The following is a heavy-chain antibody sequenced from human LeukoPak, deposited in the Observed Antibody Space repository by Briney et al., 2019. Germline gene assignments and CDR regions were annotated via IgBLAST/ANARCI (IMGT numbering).Heavy chain of an antibody. CDR1: GFTFSSYG. D-gene: IGHD3-22*01. J-gene: IGHJ4*02. V-gene: IGHV3-30*18. CDR3: AKSKTYYDSSGYYSGGFDY. CDR2: ISYDGSNK. Sequence: GGSLRLSCAASGFTFSSYGMHWVCQAPGKGLEWVAVISYDGSNKYYADSVKGRFTISRDNSKNTLYLQMNSLRAEDTAVYYCAKSKTYYDSSGYYSGGFDYWGQGTLVTVSS.